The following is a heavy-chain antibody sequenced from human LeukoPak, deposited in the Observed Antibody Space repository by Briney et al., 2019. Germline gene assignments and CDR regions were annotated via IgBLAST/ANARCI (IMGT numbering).Heavy chain of an antibody. CDR2: ISADSTTI. D-gene: IGHD3-10*01. Sequence: GESLRLSCAGSGFTFSSHSMNWVRQAPGEGLEWVSHISADSTTIHYAGSVKGRFTISRDNAKNSLYLQMSSLRAEDTAVYYCTKDSSDGRTYSEPDFWGQGTLVTVSS. CDR1: GFTFSSHS. V-gene: IGHV3-48*04. J-gene: IGHJ4*02. CDR3: TKDSSDGRTYSEPDF.